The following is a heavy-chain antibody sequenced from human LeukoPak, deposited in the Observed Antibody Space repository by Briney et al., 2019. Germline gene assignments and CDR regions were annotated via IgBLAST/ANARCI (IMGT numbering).Heavy chain of an antibody. CDR3: ARDYADYVGYFFFDY. Sequence: GGSLRLSCAASGFTFSSHTMNWVRQAPGKGLEWVSSITSGNSYINYADSAKGRFTISRDNSQNTLYLQMNSLRAEDTAVYYCARDYADYVGYFFFDYWGQGTLVTVSS. D-gene: IGHD4-17*01. CDR1: GFTFSSHT. V-gene: IGHV3-21*04. J-gene: IGHJ4*02. CDR2: ITSGNSYI.